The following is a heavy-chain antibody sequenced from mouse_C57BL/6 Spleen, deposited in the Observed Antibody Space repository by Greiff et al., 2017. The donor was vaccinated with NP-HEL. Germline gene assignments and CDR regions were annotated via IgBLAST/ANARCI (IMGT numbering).Heavy chain of an antibody. J-gene: IGHJ4*01. CDR2: ISDGGSYT. V-gene: IGHV5-4*01. CDR1: GFTFSSYA. D-gene: IGHD1-1*01. Sequence: EVKLVESGGGLVKPGGSLKLSCAASGFTFSSYAMSWVRQTPEKRLEWVATISDGGSYTYYPDNVKGRFTISRDNAKNNLYLQMSHLKSEDTAMYYCARDYYGRSYGAMDYWGQGTSVTVSS. CDR3: ARDYYGRSYGAMDY.